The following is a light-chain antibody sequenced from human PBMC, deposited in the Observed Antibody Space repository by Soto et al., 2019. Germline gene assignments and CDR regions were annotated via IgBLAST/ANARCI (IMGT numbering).Light chain of an antibody. V-gene: IGKV3-20*01. CDR2: GAS. CDR1: QSVSSNY. Sequence: EIVLTQSPGTLSLSPGERATLSCRASQSVSSNYLAWYQQKPAQAPRLLIYGASSRATGIPDRFSGSGSGTDFKLTISRLEPEDFAVYYCQQYSGSPPTTFGQGTRLEIE. CDR3: QQYSGSPPTT. J-gene: IGKJ5*01.